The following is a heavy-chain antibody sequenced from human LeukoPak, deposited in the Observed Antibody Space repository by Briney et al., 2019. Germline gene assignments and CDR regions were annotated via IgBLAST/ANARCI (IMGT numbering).Heavy chain of an antibody. D-gene: IGHD3-10*01. V-gene: IGHV5-51*01. Sequence: VGALKMCRWGYRDRFVRNLVGGVRQIPGKSLEWMGIIYPGDSDTRYSPSFQGQVTISADKSISTAYLQWSSLKASDTAMYYCARGSDYYGMDVWGQGTTVTVSS. CDR1: RDRFVRNL. J-gene: IGHJ6*02. CDR3: ARGSDYYGMDV. CDR2: IYPGDSDT.